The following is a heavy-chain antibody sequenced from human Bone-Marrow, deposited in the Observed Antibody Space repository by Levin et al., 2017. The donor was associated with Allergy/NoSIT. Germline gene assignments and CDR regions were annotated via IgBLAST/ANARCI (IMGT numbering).Heavy chain of an antibody. J-gene: IGHJ3*02. CDR2: ISSSSSTI. CDR1: GFTFSSYC. D-gene: IGHD3-10*01. CDR3: ARSPGTMVRGVILKNDAFDI. Sequence: GASVKVSCAASGFTFSSYCMNWVRQAPGKGLEWVSYISSSSSTIYYADSVKGRFTISRDNAKNSLYLQMNSLRAEDTAVYYCARSPGTMVRGVILKNDAFDIWGQGTMVTVSS. V-gene: IGHV3-48*01.